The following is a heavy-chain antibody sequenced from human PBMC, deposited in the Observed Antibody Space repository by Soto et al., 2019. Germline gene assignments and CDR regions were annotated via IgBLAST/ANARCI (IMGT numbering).Heavy chain of an antibody. CDR1: GFTFSNYW. Sequence: EVQLVESGGGLVQPGGSLRLSCAVSGFTFSNYWMHWFRQAPGEGLMWVSRIHPDGSATTYADSVRGRFTISRENAKNSLYTQMNRLGAEDTAVYYCERAPADPIPPDYGGQGTLVTVSS. CDR2: IHPDGSAT. CDR3: ERAPADPIPPDY. J-gene: IGHJ4*02. V-gene: IGHV3-74*01. D-gene: IGHD2-21*01.